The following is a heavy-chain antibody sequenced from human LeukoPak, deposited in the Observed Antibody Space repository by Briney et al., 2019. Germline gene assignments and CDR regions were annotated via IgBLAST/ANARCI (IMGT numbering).Heavy chain of an antibody. CDR1: GLTFSNAW. CDR3: TTVSRLVRYYFDY. D-gene: IGHD6-19*01. J-gene: IGHJ4*02. CDR2: IKIKTDGGTT. Sequence: GGSLRLSCAASGLTFSNAWMNWVRQAPGKGLEWVGRIKIKTDGGTTDYAAPVKGRFTISRDDSKNTLYLQMNSLKTEDTAVYYCTTVSRLVRYYFDYWGQGTLVTVSS. V-gene: IGHV3-15*07.